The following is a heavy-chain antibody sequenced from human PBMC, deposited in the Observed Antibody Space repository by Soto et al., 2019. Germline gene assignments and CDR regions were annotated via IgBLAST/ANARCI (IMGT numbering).Heavy chain of an antibody. J-gene: IGHJ4*02. CDR1: GFTFGDSY. CDR3: ARPPDAGYSYGYPYY. V-gene: IGHV3-11*06. Sequence: GGSLRLSCAGSGFTFGDSYMSWIRQAPGKGLEWLSYISPGSRYPAYADSVKGRFTISRDNSKNTLYLQMNSLRAEDTAVYYCARPPDAGYSYGYPYYWGQGTLVTVSS. D-gene: IGHD5-18*01. CDR2: ISPGSRYP.